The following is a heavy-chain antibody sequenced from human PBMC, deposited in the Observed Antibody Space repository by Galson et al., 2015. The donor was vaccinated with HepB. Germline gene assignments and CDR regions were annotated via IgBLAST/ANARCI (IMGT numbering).Heavy chain of an antibody. CDR3: ARSNTFGGVIARFDY. J-gene: IGHJ4*02. Sequence: TLSLTCTVSGGSISSGGYYWSWIRQHPGKGLEWIGYIYYSGSTYYNPSLKSRVTISVDTSKNQFSLKLSSVTAADTAVYYCARSNTFGGVIARFDYWGQGTPVTVSS. V-gene: IGHV4-31*03. CDR1: GGSISSGGYY. D-gene: IGHD3-16*02. CDR2: IYYSGST.